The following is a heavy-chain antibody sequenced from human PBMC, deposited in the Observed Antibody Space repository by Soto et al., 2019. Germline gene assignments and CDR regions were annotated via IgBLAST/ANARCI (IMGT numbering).Heavy chain of an antibody. J-gene: IGHJ4*02. CDR1: GGTFSSFA. CDR3: AREGGQITIFGVVNPYFDY. D-gene: IGHD3-3*01. Sequence: SVKVSCKASGGTFSSFAISWVRQAPGQGLEWMGGIIPIFGTANYAQKFQGRVTITADESTSTAYMELSSLRSEDTAVYYCAREGGQITIFGVVNPYFDYWGQGTLVTVSS. CDR2: IIPIFGTA. V-gene: IGHV1-69*13.